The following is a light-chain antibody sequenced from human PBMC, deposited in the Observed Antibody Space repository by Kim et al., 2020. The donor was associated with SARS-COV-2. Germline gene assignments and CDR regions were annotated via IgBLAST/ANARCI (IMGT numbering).Light chain of an antibody. Sequence: ASVGDRVTITCRASQGIRSWLAWYQKKPGKAPRLLIYAASNLQGGVPSRFSCSGSGTDFSLTITSLQPEDFATYYCQQTNTFPLTFGGGTKVDIK. CDR3: QQTNTFPLT. CDR1: QGIRSW. CDR2: AAS. J-gene: IGKJ4*01. V-gene: IGKV1-12*01.